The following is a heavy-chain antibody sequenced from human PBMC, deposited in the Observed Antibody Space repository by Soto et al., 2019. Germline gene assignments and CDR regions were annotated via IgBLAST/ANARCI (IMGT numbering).Heavy chain of an antibody. J-gene: IGHJ6*04. V-gene: IGHV4-59*01. D-gene: IGHD3-16*01. CDR2: IYYSGST. CDR1: GGSISSYY. Sequence: SETLSLTCTVSGGSISSYYWSWIRQPPGKGLEWIGYIYYSGSTNYNPSLKSRVTISVDTSKNQFSLKLSSVTAADTAVYYCARVWDPSVDYGMDVWGKGTTVTVSS. CDR3: ARVWDPSVDYGMDV.